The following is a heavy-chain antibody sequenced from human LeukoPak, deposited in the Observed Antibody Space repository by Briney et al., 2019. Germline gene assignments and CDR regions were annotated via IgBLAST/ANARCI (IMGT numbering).Heavy chain of an antibody. CDR3: XXXXIXMXXIMDYYYGMDV. V-gene: IGHV6-1*01. CDR2: TYYRSKWYN. J-gene: IGHJ6*02. CDR1: GDSVSSNSAA. D-gene: IGHD5-24*01. Sequence: SQTLSLTCAISGDSVSSNSAAWNWIRQSPSRGLEWLGRTYYRSKWYNDYAVSVKSRITIKPDTSKNQFSLQLNSVTPEDTAVYXCXXXXIXMXXIMDYYYGMDVWGQGTTVTVSS.